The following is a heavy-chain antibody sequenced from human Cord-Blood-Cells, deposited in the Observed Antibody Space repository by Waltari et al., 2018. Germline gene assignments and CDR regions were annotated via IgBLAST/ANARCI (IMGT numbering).Heavy chain of an antibody. V-gene: IGHV1-69*09. Sequence: QAQPVPPGADVKKPGSSGKVSCKAAGRTSCHCTRHCVRQAPGQGLVWVGRIIPILGIANDAQTFQGRVTITADKSTSTAYMERSSLRSEDTAVYYCVREGSSYYFDYWGQGTLVTVSS. CDR2: IIPILGIA. J-gene: IGHJ4*02. CDR3: VREGSSYYFDY. CDR1: GRTSCHCT. D-gene: IGHD6-6*01.